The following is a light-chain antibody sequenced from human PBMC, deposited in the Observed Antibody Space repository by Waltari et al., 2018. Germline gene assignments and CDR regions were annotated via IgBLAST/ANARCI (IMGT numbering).Light chain of an antibody. V-gene: IGLV2-11*01. CDR1: SSDFGRYNY. CDR2: DVT. J-gene: IGLJ1*01. CDR3: YSYTGHYTPYV. Sequence: QSALTQPRSVSGSPGQSVTISCTGTSSDFGRYNYFSWYQQHPGKSPKLIIYDVTKRPSGVPDRFSGSKSGNTASLTISGLQAEDEADYYCYSYTGHYTPYVFGTGTKVTVL.